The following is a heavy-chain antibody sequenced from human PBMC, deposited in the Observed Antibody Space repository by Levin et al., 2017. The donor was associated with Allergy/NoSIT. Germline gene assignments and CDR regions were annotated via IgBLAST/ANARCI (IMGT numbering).Heavy chain of an antibody. Sequence: SETLSLTCAVYGGSFNGYYWSWIRQPPGKGLEWIGEINQSGSTKYNPSLKSRVTISIDASKNQFSLKLRSVTAADTALYYCVRDQEGTVDYWGQGALVTVSS. CDR2: INQSGST. J-gene: IGHJ4*02. V-gene: IGHV4-34*01. D-gene: IGHD3-10*01. CDR3: VRDQEGTVDY. CDR1: GGSFNGYY.